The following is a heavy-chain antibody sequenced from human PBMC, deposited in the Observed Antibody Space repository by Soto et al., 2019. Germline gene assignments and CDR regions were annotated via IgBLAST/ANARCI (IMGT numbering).Heavy chain of an antibody. D-gene: IGHD6-6*01. Sequence: QVQLVQSGAEVRKPGSSVKVSCTISGGTFTNYVISWLRQAPGQGLEWMGGLLPIFGAANLAQKFQGRVTITADESTSTVNMELSSLTSEDTAVYYCARRRSSPNFDHWGHGTLVTVSS. J-gene: IGHJ5*02. CDR1: GGTFTNYV. CDR2: LLPIFGAA. CDR3: ARRRSSPNFDH. V-gene: IGHV1-69*01.